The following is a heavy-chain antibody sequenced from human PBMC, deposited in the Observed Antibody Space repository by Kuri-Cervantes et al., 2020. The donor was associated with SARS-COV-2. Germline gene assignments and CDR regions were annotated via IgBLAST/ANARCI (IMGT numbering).Heavy chain of an antibody. V-gene: IGHV4-38-2*02. CDR2: IYHSGST. CDR1: GYSISSGYY. CDR3: ARQAVAVEYSSSSGAFDI. D-gene: IGHD6-6*01. J-gene: IGHJ3*02. Sequence: GSLRLSCTVSGYSISSGYYWGWIRQPPGKGLEWIGCIYHSGSTYYNPSLKSRVTISVDTSKNQFSLKLSSVTAADTAVYYCARQAVAVEYSSSSGAFDIWGQGTMVTVSS.